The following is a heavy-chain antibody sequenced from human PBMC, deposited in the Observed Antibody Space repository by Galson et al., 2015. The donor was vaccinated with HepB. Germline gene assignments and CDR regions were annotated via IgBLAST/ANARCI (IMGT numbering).Heavy chain of an antibody. Sequence: SVKVSCKASGYTFTSYGISWVRQAPGQGLEWMGWISAYNGNTNYAQKLQGRVTMTTDTSTSTAYMELRSLRSDDTAVYYCAVTYYYDSSGYYAPGAFDYWGQGTLVTVSS. CDR1: GYTFTSYG. V-gene: IGHV1-18*04. J-gene: IGHJ4*02. CDR3: AVTYYYDSSGYYAPGAFDY. D-gene: IGHD3-22*01. CDR2: ISAYNGNT.